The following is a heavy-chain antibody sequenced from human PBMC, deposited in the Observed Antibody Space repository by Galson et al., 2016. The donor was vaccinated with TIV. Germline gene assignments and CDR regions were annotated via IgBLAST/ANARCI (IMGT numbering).Heavy chain of an antibody. CDR3: ARDAAFGNGDYSRQNSYYGMEV. Sequence: SLRLSCAASGFTFDDYGMNWVRQAPGKGLEWVSHITWNGDTKKYADSVKGRFTISRDNAKGSLFLQMDSLRGEDTAVYFCARDAAFGNGDYSRQNSYYGMEVWGQGTTVSVSS. CDR1: GFTFDDYG. CDR2: ITWNGDTK. J-gene: IGHJ6*02. D-gene: IGHD4-17*01. V-gene: IGHV3-20*04.